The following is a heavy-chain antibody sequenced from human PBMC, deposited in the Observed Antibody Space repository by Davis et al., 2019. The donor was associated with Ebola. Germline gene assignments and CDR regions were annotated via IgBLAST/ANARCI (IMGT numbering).Heavy chain of an antibody. V-gene: IGHV4-59*08. J-gene: IGHJ4*02. CDR3: ARHPGGNNYDPWSYYFDY. CDR1: GGSIGSHK. Sequence: SETLSLTCTVSGGSIGSHKWSWVRQPPGKGLEWIGYIYYDGSPNYNPSLKSRVTMLLDRSKAQFSLKLRSVTAADTAVYFCARHPGGNNYDPWSYYFDYWGLGLLVTVSS. CDR2: IYYDGSP. D-gene: IGHD1/OR15-1a*01.